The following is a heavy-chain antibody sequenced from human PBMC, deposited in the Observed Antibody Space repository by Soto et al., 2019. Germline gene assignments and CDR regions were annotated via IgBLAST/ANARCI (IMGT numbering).Heavy chain of an antibody. CDR1: GGSISSYY. V-gene: IGHV4-4*07. Sequence: SETLSLTCTVSGGSISSYYWSWIRQPAGKGLEWIGRIYTSGSTDYNPSLKSRVTMSVDTSKNQFSLKLSSVTAADTAVYYCARYYYGSGSYEYYYYYGLDVWGQRTTVTVSS. J-gene: IGHJ6*02. CDR2: IYTSGST. D-gene: IGHD3-10*01. CDR3: ARYYYGSGSYEYYYYYGLDV.